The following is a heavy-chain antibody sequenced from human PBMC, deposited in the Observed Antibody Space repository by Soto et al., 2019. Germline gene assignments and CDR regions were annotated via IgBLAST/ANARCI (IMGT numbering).Heavy chain of an antibody. V-gene: IGHV3-30*18. J-gene: IGHJ4*02. Sequence: QVQLVESGGGVVQPGRSLRLSCAASGFTFSSYGMHWVRQAPGKGMEWVAVISYDGSNKYYADSVKGRFTISRDNSKNTLYLQMNSLRAEDTAVYYCAKAEMATIDYWGQGTLVTVSS. CDR1: GFTFSSYG. D-gene: IGHD5-12*01. CDR3: AKAEMATIDY. CDR2: ISYDGSNK.